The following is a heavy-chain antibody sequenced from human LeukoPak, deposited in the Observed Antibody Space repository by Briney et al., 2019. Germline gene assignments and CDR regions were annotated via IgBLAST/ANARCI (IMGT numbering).Heavy chain of an antibody. V-gene: IGHV3-66*01. D-gene: IGHD3-3*01. CDR2: IYSGGST. CDR3: ARGSEWSSGVSDY. J-gene: IGHJ4*02. Sequence: GGSLRLSCAASGFTVSSNYMSWVRQAPGKGLEWVSVIYSGGSTYYADSVKGRFTISRDNSKNTLYLQMNSLRAEDTTVYYCARGSEWSSGVSDYWGQGTLVTVSS. CDR1: GFTVSSNY.